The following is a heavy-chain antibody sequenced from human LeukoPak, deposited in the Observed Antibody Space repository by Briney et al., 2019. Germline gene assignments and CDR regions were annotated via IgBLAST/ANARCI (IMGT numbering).Heavy chain of an antibody. D-gene: IGHD4-17*01. CDR2: INTNTGNP. V-gene: IGHV7-4-1*02. CDR3: ARSNNDGDYLGVGFGY. J-gene: IGHJ4*02. CDR1: GYTFSSYA. Sequence: ASVKVSCKASGYTFSSYAMNWVRQAPGQGLEWMGWINTNTGNPTHAQGFTGRFVFSLDTSVSTAYLQISSLQAEDTAVYYCARSNNDGDYLGVGFGYWGQGTLVTVSS.